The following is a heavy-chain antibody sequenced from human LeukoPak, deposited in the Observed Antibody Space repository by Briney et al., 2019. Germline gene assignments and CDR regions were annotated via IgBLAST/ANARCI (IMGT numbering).Heavy chain of an antibody. CDR1: GYSISSAYY. CDR3: AREKSSSYGLAQH. CDR2: IYHSGST. V-gene: IGHV4-38-2*02. D-gene: IGHD3-22*01. Sequence: PSETLSLTCTVSGYSISSAYYWGWIRQPPGKGLEWIGSIYHSGSTYHNPSLKSRVTMSVDTSKNQLSLKLSSVTAADTAVYYCAREKSSSYGLAQHWGQGTLVTVSS. J-gene: IGHJ1*01.